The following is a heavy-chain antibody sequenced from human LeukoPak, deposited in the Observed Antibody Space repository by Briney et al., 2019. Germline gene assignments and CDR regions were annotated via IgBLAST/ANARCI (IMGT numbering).Heavy chain of an antibody. CDR1: GYTFTSYG. J-gene: IGHJ6*02. Sequence: ASVKVSCKASGYTFTSYGISWVRQAPGQGLEWMGWISAYNGNTNYAQKLQGRVTMTTDTSTSTAYMELRSLRSDDTAVYYCARDRYYDSSGYPLYYGMDVWGQGTTVTVSS. V-gene: IGHV1-18*01. CDR3: ARDRYYDSSGYPLYYGMDV. CDR2: ISAYNGNT. D-gene: IGHD3-22*01.